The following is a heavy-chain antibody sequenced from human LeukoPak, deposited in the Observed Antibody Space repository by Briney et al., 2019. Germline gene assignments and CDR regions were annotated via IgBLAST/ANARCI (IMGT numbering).Heavy chain of an antibody. Sequence: ASVKVSCKASGYTFTGYYMHWVRQAPGQGLEWMGWINPNSGGTNYAQKFQGRVTMTRDTSISTAYMELSRLRSDDTAVYYCARAPPPASYDFWSGYYSYYFDYWGQGPLVTVSS. D-gene: IGHD3-3*01. CDR2: INPNSGGT. CDR3: ARAPPPASYDFWSGYYSYYFDY. CDR1: GYTFTGYY. J-gene: IGHJ4*02. V-gene: IGHV1-2*02.